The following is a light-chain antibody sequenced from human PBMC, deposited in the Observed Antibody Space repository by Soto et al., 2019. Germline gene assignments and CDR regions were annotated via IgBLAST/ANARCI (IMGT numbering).Light chain of an antibody. J-gene: IGKJ1*01. CDR3: QQYDTCSGT. CDR2: DAS. V-gene: IGKV1-5*01. Sequence: DIQMTQSPSTLSASVGDRVTITCRASQSVSSWLAWYQQKPGQAPKLLIYDASALARGVPSRFSGSGSGTDFTLTITSLQPDDSATYYCQQYDTCSGTFGQGTKVDNK. CDR1: QSVSSW.